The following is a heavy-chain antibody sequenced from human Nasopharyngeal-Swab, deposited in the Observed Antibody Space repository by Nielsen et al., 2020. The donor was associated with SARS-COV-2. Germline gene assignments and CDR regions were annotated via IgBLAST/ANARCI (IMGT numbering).Heavy chain of an antibody. CDR2: IKQDGSEK. CDR3: ARDKDRGYELTPPLY. Sequence: GRSLSLSCAASGFTFSSYWMSWVRQAPGKGLERVANIKQDGSEKYYVDSVKGRFTISRDNAKNSLYLQMNSLRAEDTAVYYCARDKDRGYELTPPLYWGQGTLVTVSS. D-gene: IGHD5-12*01. CDR1: GFTFSSYW. J-gene: IGHJ4*02. V-gene: IGHV3-7*01.